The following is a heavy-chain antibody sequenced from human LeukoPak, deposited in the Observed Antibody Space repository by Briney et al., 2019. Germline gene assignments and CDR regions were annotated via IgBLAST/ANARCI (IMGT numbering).Heavy chain of an antibody. CDR3: AKELSPGGGWYFDL. V-gene: IGHV3-66*01. D-gene: IGHD3-16*01. Sequence: GGSLNLSWAASGFTVGSNYMSWVRQAPGKGLEWVSVIYSGGSTYYADSVKGRFTISRDNSKNTLYLQMNSLRAEDTAVYYCAKELSPGGGWYFDLWGRGTLVTVSS. CDR2: IYSGGST. J-gene: IGHJ2*01. CDR1: GFTVGSNY.